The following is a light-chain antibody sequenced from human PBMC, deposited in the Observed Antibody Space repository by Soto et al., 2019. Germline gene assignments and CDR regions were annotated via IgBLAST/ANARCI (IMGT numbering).Light chain of an antibody. J-gene: IGLJ1*01. CDR3: QSYGDSLSGYV. Sequence: QSALTQPPSVSGAPGQRVTISCTGSNSNIGAGYDVHWYQQLPGTAPKLLIYGNSNRPSGVPDRFSGSKSGTSASLTITGLQAEDEADYYCQSYGDSLSGYVFXTGTKLTVL. CDR2: GNS. CDR1: NSNIGAGYD. V-gene: IGLV1-40*01.